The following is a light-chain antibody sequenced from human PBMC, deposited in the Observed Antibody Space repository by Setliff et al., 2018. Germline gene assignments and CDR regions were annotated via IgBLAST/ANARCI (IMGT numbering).Light chain of an antibody. CDR3: SLYSGSNNFV. V-gene: IGLV2-8*01. Sequence: QSVLTQPPSASGSPGQSVTISCTGTGGLVGGYNYVSWYQQHPGKAPKLIIYEVTKRPSGVPDRFSGSNSGNTASLTVSGLQAEDEADYYCSLYSGSNNFVFGSGTKGTVL. CDR2: EVT. CDR1: GGLVGGYNY. J-gene: IGLJ1*01.